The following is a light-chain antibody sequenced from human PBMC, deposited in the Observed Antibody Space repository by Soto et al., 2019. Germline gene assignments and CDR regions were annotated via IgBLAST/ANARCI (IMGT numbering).Light chain of an antibody. CDR3: FADAGSGVV. J-gene: IGLJ2*01. CDR1: SSDDGSYNL. CDR2: EGS. V-gene: IGLV2-23*01. Sequence: QSVLTQAASVSGSPGQSIIISCTGTSSDDGSYNLVSWYQQHPGKAPKLMIYEGSKRPSGVSNRFSGSKSGNTASLTISGLEAEDEADYYCFADAGSGVVFGGGTKLTVL.